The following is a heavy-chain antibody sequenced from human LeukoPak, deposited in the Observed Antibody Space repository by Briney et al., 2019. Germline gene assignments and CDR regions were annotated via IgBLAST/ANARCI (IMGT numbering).Heavy chain of an antibody. CDR2: ISSSSSYI. D-gene: IGHD3-10*01. CDR1: GFPFSSHW. CDR3: ARDGPRYDYGSGSYDAFDI. J-gene: IGHJ3*02. V-gene: IGHV3-21*01. Sequence: GGSLRLSCAASGFPFSSHWLSWFRQSPGKGLEWVSSISSSSSYIYYADSVKGRFTISRDNAKNSLYLQMNSLRAEDTAVYYCARDGPRYDYGSGSYDAFDIWGQGTMVTVSS.